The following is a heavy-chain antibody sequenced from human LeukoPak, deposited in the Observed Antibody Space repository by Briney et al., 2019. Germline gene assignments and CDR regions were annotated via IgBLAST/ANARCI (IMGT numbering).Heavy chain of an antibody. CDR2: IYSGGST. D-gene: IGHD6-6*01. Sequence: GGSLRLSCAASGFTVSSNYMSWVRQAPGKGLAWGAVIYSGGSTYYADSVKGRFTISRDNSKNTLYLQMNSLRAEDTAVYYCARGGRYSSSDYWGQGTLVTVSS. CDR3: ARGGRYSSSDY. J-gene: IGHJ4*02. CDR1: GFTVSSNY. V-gene: IGHV3-66*02.